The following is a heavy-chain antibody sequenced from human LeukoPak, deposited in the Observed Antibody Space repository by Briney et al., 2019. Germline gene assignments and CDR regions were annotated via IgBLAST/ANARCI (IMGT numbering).Heavy chain of an antibody. Sequence: GGSLRLSCAASGFTFSSYAMHWVRQAPGKGLEYVSAISSNGGSTYYANSVKGRFTISRDNSKNTLYLQMGSLRAEDMAVYYCARGLDGVYYYYMDVWGKGTTVTVSS. CDR1: GFTFSSYA. V-gene: IGHV3-64*01. D-gene: IGHD1-1*01. J-gene: IGHJ6*03. CDR3: ARGLDGVYYYYMDV. CDR2: ISSNGGST.